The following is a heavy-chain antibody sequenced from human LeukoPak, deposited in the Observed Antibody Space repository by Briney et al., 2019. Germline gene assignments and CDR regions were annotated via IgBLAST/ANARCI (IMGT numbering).Heavy chain of an antibody. CDR2: MNPNSGNT. CDR3: ARAPPRNTYYYDSSGYRDY. V-gene: IGHV1-8*01. Sequence: ASVKVSCKASGYTFTSYDINWVRQATGQGLEWMGWMNPNSGNTGYAQKFQGRVTMTRNTSISTAYMELSSLRSEDTAVYYCARAPPRNTYYYDSSGYRDYWGQGTLVTVSS. D-gene: IGHD3-22*01. CDR1: GYTFTSYD. J-gene: IGHJ4*02.